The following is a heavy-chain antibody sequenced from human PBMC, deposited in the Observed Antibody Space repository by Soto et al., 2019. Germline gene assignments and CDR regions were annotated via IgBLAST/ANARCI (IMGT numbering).Heavy chain of an antibody. D-gene: IGHD3-3*01. V-gene: IGHV1-69*06. CDR1: GGTFSSYA. CDR3: AYARFLEDNWFDP. Sequence: SVKVSCKASGGTFSSYAISWVRQAPGQGLEWMGGVIPIFGTANYAQKFQGRVTITADKSTSTAYMELSSLRSEDTAVYYCAYARFLEDNWFDPWGQGTLVTVSS. J-gene: IGHJ5*02. CDR2: VIPIFGTA.